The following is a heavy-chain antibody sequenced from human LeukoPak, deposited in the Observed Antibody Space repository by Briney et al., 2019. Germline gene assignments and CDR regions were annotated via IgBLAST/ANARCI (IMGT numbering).Heavy chain of an antibody. Sequence: GASVKVSCKVSGYTLTELSMHWVRQAPGKGLEWMGGFDPEDGETIYAQKFQGRVTMTEDTSTDTAYMELSSLRSEDTAVYYCATVGLGYCSGGSCHGTEYFQHWGQGTLVTVSS. D-gene: IGHD2-15*01. J-gene: IGHJ1*01. CDR3: ATVGLGYCSGGSCHGTEYFQH. CDR2: FDPEDGET. V-gene: IGHV1-24*01. CDR1: GYTLTELS.